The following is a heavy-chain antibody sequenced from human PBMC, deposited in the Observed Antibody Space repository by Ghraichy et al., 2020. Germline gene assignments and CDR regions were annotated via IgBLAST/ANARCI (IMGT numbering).Heavy chain of an antibody. CDR2: INHSGST. CDR1: GGSFSDYY. Sequence: SQTLSLTCAVYGGSFSDYYWNWIRQPPGKGLEWIGEINHSGSTNYNPSLKSRVTISVDTSKNQFSLKLSSVTAADTAVYYCARGRGSSVFRNYYYGMDVWGQGTTVTVSS. J-gene: IGHJ6*02. CDR3: ARGRGSSVFRNYYYGMDV. V-gene: IGHV4-34*01. D-gene: IGHD6-19*01.